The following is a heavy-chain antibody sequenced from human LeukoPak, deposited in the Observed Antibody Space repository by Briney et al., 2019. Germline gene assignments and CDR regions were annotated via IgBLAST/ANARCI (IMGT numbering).Heavy chain of an antibody. J-gene: IGHJ4*02. D-gene: IGHD1-1*01. Sequence: PSETLSLTCTVSGGSISSYYWSWIRQPPGKGLEWIGYIYYSGSTNYNPSLKSRVTISVDTSKNQFSLKLSSVTAADTAVYYCARGDRTGTFDYWGQGTLVTVSS. CDR1: GGSISSYY. V-gene: IGHV4-59*01. CDR2: IYYSGST. CDR3: ARGDRTGTFDY.